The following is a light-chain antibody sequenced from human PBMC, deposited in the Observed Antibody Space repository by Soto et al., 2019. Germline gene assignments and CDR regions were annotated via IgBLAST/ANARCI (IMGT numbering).Light chain of an antibody. CDR1: QDMNTY. Sequence: DIQMTQSPSTLSASVGDRVTITCRASQDMNTYIAWYQHTPGKAPKLLIYGASTLQSGVPARFSGSESGAVFTLRISSLQPEDFATYYCQQLNSYPLTFGGGTKGDIK. J-gene: IGKJ4*01. CDR3: QQLNSYPLT. V-gene: IGKV1-9*01. CDR2: GAS.